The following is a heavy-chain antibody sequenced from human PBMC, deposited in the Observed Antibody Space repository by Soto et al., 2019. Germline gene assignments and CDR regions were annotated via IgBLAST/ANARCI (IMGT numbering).Heavy chain of an antibody. D-gene: IGHD1-26*01. V-gene: IGHV3-11*04. CDR2: ISSRSSTI. Sequence: GGSLRLSCAASGFTFSDYYMSWIRQAPGKGLEWVSYISSRSSTIFYADSVKGRFTISRDNVKNSLYLQMNSLRAEDTAVYYCVRDDVGVGIDYWGLGTLVTVSS. CDR1: GFTFSDYY. J-gene: IGHJ4*02. CDR3: VRDDVGVGIDY.